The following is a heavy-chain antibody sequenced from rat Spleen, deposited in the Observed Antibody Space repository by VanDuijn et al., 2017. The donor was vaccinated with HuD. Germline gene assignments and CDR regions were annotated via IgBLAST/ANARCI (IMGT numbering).Heavy chain of an antibody. CDR3: ARHVGIIRGTGVMDA. Sequence: EVQLVESGGGLVQPGNSLKLSCAASGFTFSDYAMAWVRQAPTKGLEWVATISYDGSSTYYRDSVKGRFTISRDNAKSTLYLQMDSLRSEDTATYYCARHVGIIRGTGVMDAWGQGVMVTVSS. D-gene: IGHD4-3*01. J-gene: IGHJ2*01. CDR1: GFTFSDYA. CDR2: ISYDGSST. V-gene: IGHV5-29*01.